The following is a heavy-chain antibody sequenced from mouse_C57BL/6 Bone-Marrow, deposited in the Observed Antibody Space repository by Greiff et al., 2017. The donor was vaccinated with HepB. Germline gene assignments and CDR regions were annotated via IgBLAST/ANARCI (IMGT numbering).Heavy chain of an antibody. CDR3: AREYYDLWYFDV. D-gene: IGHD1-1*01. V-gene: IGHV1-22*01. CDR2: INPNNGGT. CDR1: GYTFTDYN. Sequence: EVQLQQSGPELVKPGASVKMSCKASGYTFTDYNMHWVKQSHGKSLEWIGYINPNNGGTSYNQKFKGKATLTVDKSSSTAYMQLSSLTSEDSAVYYCAREYYDLWYFDVWGTGTTVTVSS. J-gene: IGHJ1*03.